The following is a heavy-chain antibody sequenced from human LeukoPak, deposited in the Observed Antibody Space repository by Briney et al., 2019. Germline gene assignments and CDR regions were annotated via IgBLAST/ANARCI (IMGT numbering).Heavy chain of an antibody. CDR1: GYNFTSYC. Sequence: GESLKISCKGSGYNFTSYCIGWVRRMPRQGLEWMGIIYPGDSHPRYSPSFQGHVTISADKSVTTAYLQWSSLNASDTAIYYCARRVNYYDSSGYYYQGAFDIWGQGTMVTVSS. CDR2: IYPGDSHP. CDR3: ARRVNYYDSSGYYYQGAFDI. D-gene: IGHD3-22*01. V-gene: IGHV5-51*01. J-gene: IGHJ3*02.